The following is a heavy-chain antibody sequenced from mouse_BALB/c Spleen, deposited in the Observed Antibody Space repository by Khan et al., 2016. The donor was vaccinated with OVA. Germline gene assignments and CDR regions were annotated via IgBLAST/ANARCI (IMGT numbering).Heavy chain of an antibody. CDR2: ISYSGST. CDR3: ARTARIKY. V-gene: IGHV3-2*02. CDR1: GYSITSGYG. J-gene: IGHJ2*01. D-gene: IGHD1-2*01. Sequence: EVQLQESGPGLVKPSQSLSLTCTVTGYSITSGYGWNWIRQFPGNKLEWMGYISYSGSTNYNPSLKSRISITRATSKNQFFLQLNSMTTEDTATYYCARTARIKYWGQGTTLTVSS.